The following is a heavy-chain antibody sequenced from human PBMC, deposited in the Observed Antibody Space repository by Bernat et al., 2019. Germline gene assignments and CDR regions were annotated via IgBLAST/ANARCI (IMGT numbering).Heavy chain of an antibody. Sequence: EVQLVESGGGLVKPGGSLRLSCAASGFTFSNAWMSWVRQAPGKGLEWVGRIKSKTDGGTTDYAAPVKGRFTISRDDSKNTLYLQMNSLKTEDTAVYYCTTDWVYYASSGYYSEHDYWGQGTLVTVSS. CDR3: TTDWVYYASSGYYSEHDY. J-gene: IGHJ4*02. V-gene: IGHV3-15*01. D-gene: IGHD3-22*01. CDR2: IKSKTDGGTT. CDR1: GFTFSNAW.